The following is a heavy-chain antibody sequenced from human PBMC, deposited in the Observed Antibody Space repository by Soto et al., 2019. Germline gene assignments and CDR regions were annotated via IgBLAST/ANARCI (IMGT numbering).Heavy chain of an antibody. J-gene: IGHJ6*02. CDR2: IYYSGST. V-gene: IGHV4-59*01. CDR1: GGSISSYY. Sequence: SETLSLTCTVSGGSISSYYWSWIREPPGKGLEWIGYIYYSGSTNYNPSLKSRVTISVDTSKNQFSLKLSSVTAADTAVYYCARFSGSYYYYYGMDVWGQGTTVTVS. D-gene: IGHD1-26*01. CDR3: ARFSGSYYYYYGMDV.